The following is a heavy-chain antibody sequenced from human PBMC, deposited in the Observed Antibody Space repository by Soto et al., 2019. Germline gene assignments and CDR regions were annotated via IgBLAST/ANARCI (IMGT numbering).Heavy chain of an antibody. Sequence: SETLSLTCTVSGGSISSSSYYWGWIRQPPGKGLEWIGSIYYSGSTYYNPSLKSRVTISVDTSKNQFSLKLSSVTAADTAVYYCASTTYYYGSGSYSQRSYYFDYWGQGTLVTVSS. CDR2: IYYSGST. CDR1: GGSISSSSYY. CDR3: ASTTYYYGSGSYSQRSYYFDY. J-gene: IGHJ4*02. D-gene: IGHD3-10*01. V-gene: IGHV4-39*01.